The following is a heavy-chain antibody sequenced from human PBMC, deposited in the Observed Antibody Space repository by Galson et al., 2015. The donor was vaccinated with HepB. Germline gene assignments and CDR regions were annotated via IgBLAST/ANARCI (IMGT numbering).Heavy chain of an antibody. J-gene: IGHJ6*02. Sequence: PALVKPTQTLTLTCTFSGFSLTTSRMCVSWIRQPPGKALEWLARIDWDDDEYYSTSLKTRLTISKDTSKNQVVLTMTNMDPVDTATYYCARTYFSYGMDVWGQGTTVTVSS. CDR2: IDWDDDE. V-gene: IGHV2-70*11. CDR1: GFSLTTSRMC. CDR3: ARTYFSYGMDV.